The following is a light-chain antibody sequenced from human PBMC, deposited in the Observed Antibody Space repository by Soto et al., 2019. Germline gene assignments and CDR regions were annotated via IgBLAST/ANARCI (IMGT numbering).Light chain of an antibody. V-gene: IGLV1-40*01. CDR3: SSYTSISTYV. CDR2: GNS. CDR1: SSNIGAGYD. Sequence: HSVLTQPLSVSWAPGGGVTISCNGSSSNIGAGYDVHWYQQLPGTAPKLLIYGNSNRPSGVPDRFSGSKSGTSASLATTGLQAEDEADYYCSSYTSISTYVFGTGTKVTVL. J-gene: IGLJ1*01.